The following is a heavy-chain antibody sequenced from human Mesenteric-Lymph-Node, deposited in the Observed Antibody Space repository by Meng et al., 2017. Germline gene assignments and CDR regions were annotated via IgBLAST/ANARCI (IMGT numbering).Heavy chain of an antibody. Sequence: GGSLRLSCGASGFSFSSCAMSWVRQAPGKGLEWVSVISGSGGTTDYADSVKGRFTISRDPSKNTLYLQMDTLRVEDTAIYYCAKYRTMVTTSFYFDYWGRGTLVTVSS. CDR1: GFSFSSCA. CDR3: AKYRTMVTTSFYFDY. D-gene: IGHD4-17*01. J-gene: IGHJ4*02. V-gene: IGHV3-23*01. CDR2: ISGSGGTT.